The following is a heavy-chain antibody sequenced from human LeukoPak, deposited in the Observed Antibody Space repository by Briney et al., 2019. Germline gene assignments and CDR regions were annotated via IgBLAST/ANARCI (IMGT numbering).Heavy chain of an antibody. D-gene: IGHD5-24*01. CDR3: ARHPPRESRGNAFDI. V-gene: IGHV4-59*08. CDR1: HGSVSSYY. Sequence: PSETLPLTCPVSHGSVSSYYWSWLRQPPGRGLAGMGYIYFSGTTNYNPSLKSRVAISVDTSKNQFSLKLSSVTAADTAVYYCARHPPRESRGNAFDIWGQGTVVTVSS. CDR2: IYFSGTT. J-gene: IGHJ3*02.